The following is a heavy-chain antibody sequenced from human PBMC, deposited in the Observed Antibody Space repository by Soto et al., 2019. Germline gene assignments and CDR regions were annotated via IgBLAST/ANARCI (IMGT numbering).Heavy chain of an antibody. V-gene: IGHV3-23*01. CDR3: AKDQPVYGDYLMGVLVA. CDR1: GFTFSSYA. D-gene: IGHD4-17*01. CDR2: ISGSGGST. J-gene: IGHJ5*02. Sequence: PGGSLRLSCAASGFTFSSYAMSWVRQAPGKGLEWVSAISGSGGSTYYADSVKGRFTISRDNSMNTLYLQMNSLRAEDTAVYYCAKDQPVYGDYLMGVLVAWGQGTLVTVSS.